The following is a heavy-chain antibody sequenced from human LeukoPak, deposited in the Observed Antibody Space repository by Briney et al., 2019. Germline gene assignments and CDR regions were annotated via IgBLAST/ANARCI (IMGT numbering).Heavy chain of an antibody. J-gene: IGHJ4*02. V-gene: IGHV3-7*01. CDR1: GFPFSIYW. CDR2: IKQDGSEK. CDR3: AKESDSGSYYPHAY. D-gene: IGHD1-26*01. Sequence: PGGSLRLSCAASGFPFSIYWMIWVRQAPGKGLERVANIKQDGSEKYYVDSVEGRFTISRDNAKNSLYLQMNSLRAEDTAVYYCAKESDSGSYYPHAYWGQGTLVTVSS.